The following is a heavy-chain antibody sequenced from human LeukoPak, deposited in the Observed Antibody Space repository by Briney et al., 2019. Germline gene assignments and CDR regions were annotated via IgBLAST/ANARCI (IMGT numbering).Heavy chain of an antibody. CDR2: ISVYSGNT. CDR3: ARDATRYGSTWYYDY. D-gene: IGHD6-13*01. CDR1: GYTFTDYG. V-gene: IGHV1-18*01. Sequence: APVKVSCKASGYTFTDYGITWVRQAPGHGLEWMGWISVYSGNTDYAQKLQGRVTMTTDTSTGTAYMDLRSLRSDDTAVYYCARDATRYGSTWYYDYWGQGTLVTVSS. J-gene: IGHJ4*02.